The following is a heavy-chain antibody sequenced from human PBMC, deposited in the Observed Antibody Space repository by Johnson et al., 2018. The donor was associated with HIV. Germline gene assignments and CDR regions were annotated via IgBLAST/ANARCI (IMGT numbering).Heavy chain of an antibody. CDR3: AKDRATVVPLRRDAFDI. Sequence: VQLVESGGAVVRPGGYLRLSCVGSGFRFEDYAMSWVRQAPGKGLEWVSAISGSGGSTYYADSVKGRFTISRDNSKNTLYLQMNSLRAEDTAVYYCAKDRATVVPLRRDAFDIWGEGTMVTVSS. V-gene: IGHV3-23*04. CDR1: GFRFEDYA. CDR2: ISGSGGST. D-gene: IGHD4-23*01. J-gene: IGHJ3*02.